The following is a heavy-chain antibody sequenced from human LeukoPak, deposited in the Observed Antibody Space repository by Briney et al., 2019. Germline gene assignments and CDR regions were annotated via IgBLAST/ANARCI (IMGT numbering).Heavy chain of an antibody. V-gene: IGHV1-8*01. D-gene: IGHD5-12*01. CDR1: GYTFTSYD. J-gene: IGHJ4*02. Sequence: ASVKVSCKASGYTFTSYDINWVRQATGQGLEWMGWMNPNSGNTGYALKFQGRVTMTRNTSISTAYMELSGLRSEDTAVYYCASGPGGGYEFDYWGQGTLVTVSS. CDR3: ASGPGGGYEFDY. CDR2: MNPNSGNT.